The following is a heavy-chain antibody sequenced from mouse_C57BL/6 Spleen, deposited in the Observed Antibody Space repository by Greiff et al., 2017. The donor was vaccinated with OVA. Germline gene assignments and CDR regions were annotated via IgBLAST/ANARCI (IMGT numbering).Heavy chain of an antibody. D-gene: IGHD2-4*01. CDR3: ARDDYDSLAY. J-gene: IGHJ3*01. CDR2: INPNNGGT. CDR1: GYTFTDYY. V-gene: IGHV1-26*01. Sequence: EVQLQQSGPELVKPGASVKISCKASGYTFTDYYMNWVKQSHGKSLEWIGDINPNNGGTSYNQKFKGKATLTVDKSSSTAYMELRSLTSEDSAVYYCARDDYDSLAYWGQGTLVTVSA.